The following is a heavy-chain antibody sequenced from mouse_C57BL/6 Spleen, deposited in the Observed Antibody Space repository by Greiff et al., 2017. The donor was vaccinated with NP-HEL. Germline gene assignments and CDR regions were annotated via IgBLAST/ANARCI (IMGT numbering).Heavy chain of an antibody. V-gene: IGHV3-6*01. D-gene: IGHD1-1*01. J-gene: IGHJ2*01. CDR3: ARERFTTVHFDY. Sequence: EVKLQESGPGLVKPSQSLSLTCSVTGYSITSGYYWNWIRQFPGNKLEWMGYISYDGSNNYNPSLKNRISITRDTSKNQFFLKLNSVTTEDTATYYCARERFTTVHFDYWGQGTTLTVSS. CDR2: ISYDGSN. CDR1: GYSITSGYY.